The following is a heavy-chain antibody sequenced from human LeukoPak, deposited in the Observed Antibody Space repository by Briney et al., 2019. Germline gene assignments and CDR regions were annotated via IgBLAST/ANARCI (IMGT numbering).Heavy chain of an antibody. CDR3: ATDSVAGPGVPGDY. Sequence: PSETLSLTCAVYGGSFSGYYWSWIRQPPGKGLEWIGSIYYNGNTYYTPSLKSRVTISVDTSKNQFSLKLSSVTAADTAVYYCATDSVAGPGVPGDYWGQGTLVTVSS. D-gene: IGHD6-19*01. J-gene: IGHJ4*02. CDR2: IYYNGNT. V-gene: IGHV4-34*01. CDR1: GGSFSGYY.